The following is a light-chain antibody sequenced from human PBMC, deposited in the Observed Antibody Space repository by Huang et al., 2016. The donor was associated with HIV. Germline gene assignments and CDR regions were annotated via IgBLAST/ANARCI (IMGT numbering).Light chain of an antibody. V-gene: IGKV3-15*01. J-gene: IGKJ3*01. CDR2: DAS. CDR3: QQYKNWPPRFS. CDR1: QSVSSK. Sequence: EIVMTQSPATLSVSPGERATPSRRASQSVSSKLAWYQQKPGQAPRLLIYDASTRASYTPARVIGSGSGTEFTLPIGSLQSEDFAIYYCQQYKNWPPRFSFGPGTKVDIK.